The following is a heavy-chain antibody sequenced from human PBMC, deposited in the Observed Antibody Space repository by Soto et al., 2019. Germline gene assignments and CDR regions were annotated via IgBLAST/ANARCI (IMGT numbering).Heavy chain of an antibody. J-gene: IGHJ3*02. Sequence: GESLKISCKGSGYSFTSYLIGWVRQMPGKGLEWMGIIYPGDSDTRYSPSFQGQVTISADKSISTAYLQWSSLKASDTAMYYCARHWYDSSGYSATAFDIWGQGTMVTV. V-gene: IGHV5-51*01. CDR2: IYPGDSDT. CDR3: ARHWYDSSGYSATAFDI. D-gene: IGHD3-22*01. CDR1: GYSFTSYL.